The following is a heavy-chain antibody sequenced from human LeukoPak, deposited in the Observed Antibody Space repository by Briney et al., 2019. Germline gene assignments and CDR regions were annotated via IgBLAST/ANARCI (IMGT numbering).Heavy chain of an antibody. V-gene: IGHV1-69*04. D-gene: IGHD1-14*01. J-gene: IGHJ6*02. CDR3: ARDGIRSNSKNGMDV. CDR1: GYTFTSYA. CDR2: IIPILGIA. Sequence: VASVKVSCKASGYTFTSYAISWVRQAPGQGLEWMGRIIPILGIANYAQKFQGRVTITADKSTSTAYMELSSLRSEDAAVYYCARDGIRSNSKNGMDVWGQGTTVTVSS.